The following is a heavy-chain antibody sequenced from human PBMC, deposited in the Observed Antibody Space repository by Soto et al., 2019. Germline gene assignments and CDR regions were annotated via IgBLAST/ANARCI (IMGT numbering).Heavy chain of an antibody. V-gene: IGHV3-30*18. CDR2: LSYDGSNK. CDR3: AKDVGSFSNYYGMDV. CDR1: GFTFSTYG. J-gene: IGHJ6*02. Sequence: PWGSLRLSCAASGFTFSTYGMHWVRQAPGKGLEWVAVLSYDGSNKYYADSVKGRFTISRDNSKNTLYLQMNSLRAEDTAVYYCAKDVGSFSNYYGMDVWGQGTTVTVSS. D-gene: IGHD3-10*01.